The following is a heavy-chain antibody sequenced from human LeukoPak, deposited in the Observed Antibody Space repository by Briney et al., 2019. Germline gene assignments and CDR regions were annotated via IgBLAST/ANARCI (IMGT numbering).Heavy chain of an antibody. Sequence: SETLSLTCTVCGGSLSTYYWTWIRQPPRKGLEWIGYTFYSGNTNYNPSLRGRVTISADTSKNQFSLRLTSVSAADTALYYCARGGTGDLDYWGQGTLVTVSS. CDR2: TFYSGNT. J-gene: IGHJ4*02. CDR3: ARGGTGDLDY. V-gene: IGHV4-59*01. CDR1: GGSLSTYY. D-gene: IGHD7-27*01.